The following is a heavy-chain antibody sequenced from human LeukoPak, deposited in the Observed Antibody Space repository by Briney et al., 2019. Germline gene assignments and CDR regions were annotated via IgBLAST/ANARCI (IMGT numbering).Heavy chain of an antibody. J-gene: IGHJ5*02. V-gene: IGHV1-69*01. CDR3: GVAVAGTFNSWFDP. CDR1: GGPFSSYA. D-gene: IGHD6-19*01. CDR2: IIPIFGTA. Sequence: SVKLSCQASGGPFSSYALSWVRQAPGQGLEWMGGIIPIFGTAHYAHTFQGRVTITADESTSTAYRERSSLRSEDTAVYYCGVAVAGTFNSWFDPWGQGTLVTVSS.